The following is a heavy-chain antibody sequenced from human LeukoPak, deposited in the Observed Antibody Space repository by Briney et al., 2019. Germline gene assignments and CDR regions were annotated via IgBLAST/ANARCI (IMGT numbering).Heavy chain of an antibody. CDR1: GGSFSGYY. Sequence: SETLSLTCAVYGGSFSGYYWSWIRQPPGKGLEWIGEINHSGSTNYNPSLKSRVTISAGTSKNQFSLKLSSVTAADTAVYYCASGRYVHDYYYYGMDVWGQGTTVTVSS. J-gene: IGHJ6*02. D-gene: IGHD1-1*01. CDR2: INHSGST. V-gene: IGHV4-34*01. CDR3: ASGRYVHDYYYYGMDV.